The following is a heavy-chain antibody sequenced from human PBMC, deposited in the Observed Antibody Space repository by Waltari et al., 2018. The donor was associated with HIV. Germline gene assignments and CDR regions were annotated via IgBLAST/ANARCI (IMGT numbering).Heavy chain of an antibody. CDR2: TLLWWKWHE. CDR3: VRDAFGLDY. CDR1: GDRVSSDSAA. J-gene: IGHJ4*02. Sequence: QVYLQQSGQEMVKPSETLTLDCVISGDRVSSDSAAWNWVRQSPSRGLEWLGRTLLWWKWHEDYAAFEKGRIAIDADTAENRFTLHLNHVTHEDTAVYFCVRDAFGLDYWGQGILVTVSS. V-gene: IGHV6-1*01. D-gene: IGHD3-16*01.